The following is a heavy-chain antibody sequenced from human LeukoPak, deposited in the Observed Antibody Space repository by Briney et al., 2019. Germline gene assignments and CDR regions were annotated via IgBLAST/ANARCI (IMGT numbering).Heavy chain of an antibody. CDR2: ISGDGGTI. J-gene: IGHJ6*02. V-gene: IGHV3-64*02. CDR1: GFTLRPYA. CDR3: ARMATGAAGGALDV. Sequence: GGSLRLSCAASGFTLRPYAMHWVRQAPGKGLEYVASISGDGGTISYPDSVKGRFDISRDNSKNTVYLQMGRLRTEDMGVYYCARMATGAAGGALDVWGQGTTVIVS. D-gene: IGHD1-1*01.